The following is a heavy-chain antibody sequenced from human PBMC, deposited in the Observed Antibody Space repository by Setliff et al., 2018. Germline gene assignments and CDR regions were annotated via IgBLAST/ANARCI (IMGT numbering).Heavy chain of an antibody. Sequence: GESLKISCKGSGYSFTSYWIGWVRQMPGKGLEWMGIIYPGDSDTRYSPSFQGQVTISADKSISTAYLQWSSLKASDTAMYYCARHEFTYYYDSSGYFRPRGAFDIRGQGTMVTVSS. CDR1: GYSFTSYW. CDR3: ARHEFTYYYDSSGYFRPRGAFDI. V-gene: IGHV5-51*01. J-gene: IGHJ3*02. CDR2: IYPGDSDT. D-gene: IGHD3-22*01.